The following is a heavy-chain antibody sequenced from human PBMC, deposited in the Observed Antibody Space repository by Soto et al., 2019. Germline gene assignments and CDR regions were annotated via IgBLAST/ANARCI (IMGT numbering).Heavy chain of an antibody. Sequence: SETLSLTCSVSGDSLRNHYWSWIRQPPGSRLEWLGHIFYIGDTSSYNPSLKSRVSMSVDTSKNQFSLKLRSVSADDTAVYFCARVSYFRGFDWLFAFDSWGQGALVTVSS. D-gene: IGHD3-9*01. CDR3: ARVSYFRGFDWLFAFDS. V-gene: IGHV4-59*11. CDR2: IFYIGDTS. CDR1: GDSLRNHY. J-gene: IGHJ4*02.